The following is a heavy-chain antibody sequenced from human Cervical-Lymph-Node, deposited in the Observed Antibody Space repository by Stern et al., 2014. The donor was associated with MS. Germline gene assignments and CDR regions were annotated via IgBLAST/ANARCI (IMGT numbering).Heavy chain of an antibody. CDR2: ISYDGTET. Sequence: VQLVESGGGVVQPGRSLRLSCAASGFNFSTSALNWVRQAPGKGLEWVAAISYDGTETHYADSVQGRFNISRDNSKNTVFLQMNGLTHEDTAVYYCQPGGRWGQGTLVTVSS. D-gene: IGHD3-10*01. V-gene: IGHV3-30-3*01. J-gene: IGHJ4*02. CDR3: QPGGR. CDR1: GFNFSTSA.